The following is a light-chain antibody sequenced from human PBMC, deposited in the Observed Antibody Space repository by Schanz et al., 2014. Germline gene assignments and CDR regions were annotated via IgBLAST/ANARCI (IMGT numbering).Light chain of an antibody. CDR3: QSYDTSLTVV. J-gene: IGLJ2*01. Sequence: QSVLTQSPSVSGAPGQRVTMSCTGSSSNIGAGYDVHWYQQLPGAAPKLLIHGNTHRPSGVPDRFSGSTSDTSASLAITGLQAEDEADYYCQSYDTSLTVVFGGGTKLTVL. V-gene: IGLV1-40*01. CDR2: GNT. CDR1: SSNIGAGYD.